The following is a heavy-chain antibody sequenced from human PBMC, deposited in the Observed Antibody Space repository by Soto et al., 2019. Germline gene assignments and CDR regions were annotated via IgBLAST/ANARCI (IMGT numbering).Heavy chain of an antibody. J-gene: IGHJ4*02. CDR1: GFTFNNSA. CDR2: ISENGGSRGGT. D-gene: IGHD3-10*01. CDR3: ERGRGVAVKDY. Sequence: PGGSLRLSCAASGFTFNNSAMTWVRQAPGQGLEWVASISENGGSRGGTYYADSVKGRFTISRDNSKNTLYLQMNSLRAEDTAVYYCERGRGVAVKDYWGQGTLVTVSS. V-gene: IGHV3-23*01.